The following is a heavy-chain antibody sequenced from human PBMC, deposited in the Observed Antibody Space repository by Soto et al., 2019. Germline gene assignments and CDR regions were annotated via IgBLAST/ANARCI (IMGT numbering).Heavy chain of an antibody. Sequence: VQLLESGGGLVQPGGSLRLSCAASGFTFSSYAMSWVRQAPGKGLEWVSAISGSGGTTYYADSVKGRFTFSRDNSKNTRYLQMNSLRAEDTAVYYCAKTANGWFSAFDIWGQGTMVTVSS. CDR3: AKTANGWFSAFDI. V-gene: IGHV3-23*01. CDR1: GFTFSSYA. CDR2: ISGSGGTT. D-gene: IGHD6-19*01. J-gene: IGHJ3*02.